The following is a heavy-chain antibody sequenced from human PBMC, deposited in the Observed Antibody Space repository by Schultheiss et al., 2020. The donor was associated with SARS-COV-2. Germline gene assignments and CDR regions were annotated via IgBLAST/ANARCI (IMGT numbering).Heavy chain of an antibody. Sequence: SETLSLTCTVSGGSISSYYWSWIRQPPGKGLEWIGYIYYSGSTNYNPSLKSRVTISVDTSKNQFSLKLSSVTAADTAVYYCARDTVDRRPYDFWSGSLSNDYGMDVWGQGTTVTV. CDR2: IYYSGST. V-gene: IGHV4-59*01. J-gene: IGHJ6*02. CDR3: ARDTVDRRPYDFWSGSLSNDYGMDV. D-gene: IGHD3-3*01. CDR1: GGSISSYY.